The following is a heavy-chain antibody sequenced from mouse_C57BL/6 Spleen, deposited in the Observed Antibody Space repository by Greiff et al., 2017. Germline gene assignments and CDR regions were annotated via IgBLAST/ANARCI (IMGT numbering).Heavy chain of an antibody. CDR2: ISSGGDYI. Sequence: DVMLVESGEGLVKPGGSLKLSCAASGFTFSSYAMSWVRQTPEKRLEWVAYISSGGDYIYYADNVKGRFTISRDNARNTLYLQMSSLKSEDTAMYYCTRERGRGYHYAMDYWGQGTSGTGSA. CDR3: TRERGRGYHYAMDY. J-gene: IGHJ4*01. V-gene: IGHV5-9-1*02. D-gene: IGHD3-3*01. CDR1: GFTFSSYA.